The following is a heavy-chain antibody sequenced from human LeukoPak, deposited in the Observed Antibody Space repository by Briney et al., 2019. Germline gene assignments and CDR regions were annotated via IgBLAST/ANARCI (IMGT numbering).Heavy chain of an antibody. D-gene: IGHD5-24*01. CDR2: IWYGGSNK. CDR1: GFTFSSYG. CDR3: AKGLEGFMDV. Sequence: GGSLRLSCAASGFTFSSYGMHWVRQAPGKGLEWVAVIWYGGSNKYYADSVKGRFTISRDNSKNTLYLQMNSLRAEDTAVYYCAKGLEGFMDVWGKGTTVTVSS. J-gene: IGHJ6*03. V-gene: IGHV3-30*02.